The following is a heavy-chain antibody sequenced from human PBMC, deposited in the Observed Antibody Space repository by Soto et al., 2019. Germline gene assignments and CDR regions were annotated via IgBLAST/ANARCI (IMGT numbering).Heavy chain of an antibody. Sequence: GGSLRLSCAASGFTFSSYAMSWVRQAPGQGLEWVSAISGSGGSTYYADSVKGRFTISRDNSKNTLYLQMNSLRAEDTAVYDCAKDGSELELRPQPNWFDPWGQGTMVTVSS. CDR1: GFTFSSYA. J-gene: IGHJ5*02. CDR2: ISGSGGST. D-gene: IGHD1-7*01. CDR3: AKDGSELELRPQPNWFDP. V-gene: IGHV3-23*01.